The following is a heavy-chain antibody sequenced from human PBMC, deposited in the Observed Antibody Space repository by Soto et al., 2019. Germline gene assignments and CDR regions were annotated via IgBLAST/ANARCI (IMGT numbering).Heavy chain of an antibody. CDR3: ASVSGIYYYGIDV. Sequence: PSETLSLTCAVSGVSITSSSYYWGWIRQPPGKGLEWIGSIYYTDNTYYNPSLKSRVAISGDTSKNQFSLRLSSVTAADTSLYYCASVSGIYYYGIDVWGQGTTFTVS. V-gene: IGHV4-39*01. D-gene: IGHD3-10*01. CDR2: IYYTDNT. J-gene: IGHJ6*02. CDR1: GVSITSSSYY.